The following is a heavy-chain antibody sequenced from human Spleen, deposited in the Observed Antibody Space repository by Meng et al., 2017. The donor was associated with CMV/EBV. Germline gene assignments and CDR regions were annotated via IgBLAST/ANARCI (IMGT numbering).Heavy chain of an antibody. D-gene: IGHD2-2*01. CDR3: ARVASYRSVVPAAIMAWFDP. CDR2: IIPILGIA. J-gene: IGHJ5*02. V-gene: IGHV1-69*10. Sequence: SYASSWVRQAPGQGLEWMGGIIPILGIANYAQKFQGRVTITADKSTSTAYMELSSLRSEDTAVYYCARVASYRSVVPAAIMAWFDPWGQGTLVTVSS. CDR1: SYA.